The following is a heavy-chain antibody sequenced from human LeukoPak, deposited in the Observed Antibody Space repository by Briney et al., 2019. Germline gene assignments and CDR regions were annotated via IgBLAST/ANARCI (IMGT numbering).Heavy chain of an antibody. D-gene: IGHD6-6*01. CDR3: ARQAARPSEWFDP. J-gene: IGHJ5*02. CDR1: GGSLSSSSYY. Sequence: SETLSLTCTVSGGSLSSSSYYWGWLRQPPGKGLGWIGSIYYSGSTYYNPSLKSRVTISVDTSKNQFSLKLSSVTAADTAVYYCARQAARPSEWFDPWGQGTLVTVSS. V-gene: IGHV4-39*01. CDR2: IYYSGST.